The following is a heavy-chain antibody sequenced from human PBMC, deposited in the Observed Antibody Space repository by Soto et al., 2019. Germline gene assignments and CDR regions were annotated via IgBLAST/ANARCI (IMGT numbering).Heavy chain of an antibody. J-gene: IGHJ4*02. CDR2: INAGNGNT. CDR3: ARDMGFGLSDY. CDR1: GNTVPNYA. Sequence: GASVKVSCKASGNTVPNYAIHWVRQAPGQRLEWMGWINAGNGNTKYSQKFQGRVTITRDTSATTAYMELSSLRSEDTAVYYCARDMGFGLSDYWGQGTLVTVSS. D-gene: IGHD3-10*01. V-gene: IGHV1-3*01.